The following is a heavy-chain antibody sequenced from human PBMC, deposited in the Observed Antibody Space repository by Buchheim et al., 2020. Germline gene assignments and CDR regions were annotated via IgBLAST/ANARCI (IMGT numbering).Heavy chain of an antibody. D-gene: IGHD2-21*02. J-gene: IGHJ4*02. CDR1: GFTFSSYA. CDR3: ARDRVRIVVVTDTRSYFDY. Sequence: QVQLVESGGGVVQPGRSLRLSCAASGFTFSSYAMHWVRQAPGKGLEWVAVISYDGSNKNYADSVKGRFTISRDNSKNTLYLQMNSLRAEDTAVYDWARDRVRIVVVTDTRSYFDYWGQGTL. CDR2: ISYDGSNK. V-gene: IGHV3-30*04.